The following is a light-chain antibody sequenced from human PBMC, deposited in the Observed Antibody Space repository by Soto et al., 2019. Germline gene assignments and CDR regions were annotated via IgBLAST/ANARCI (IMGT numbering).Light chain of an antibody. CDR3: QQYGDSPLT. V-gene: IGKV3-20*01. Sequence: EIVLTQSPGTLSLXXXXXATLSCRASQSVNNNYLAWYQQKPGQAPRLLIYGASSRATGIADRFSGSGSGTAFTLNISRLEPDDSAVYYCQQYGDSPLTFGGGTKVEIK. CDR1: QSVNNNY. J-gene: IGKJ4*01. CDR2: GAS.